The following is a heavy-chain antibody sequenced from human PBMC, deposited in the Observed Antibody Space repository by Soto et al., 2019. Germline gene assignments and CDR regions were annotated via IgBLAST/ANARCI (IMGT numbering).Heavy chain of an antibody. CDR2: IYYSGCT. J-gene: IGHJ4*02. CDR3: ATPPHSGDPNAGF. V-gene: IGHV4-39*01. Sequence: QLQLQEAGPGLVKPSETLSLTCTVSGGSISSSNYYWGWIRQPPGKGLEWIGSIYYSGCTYYISTLKSRVTISVDTSRNQSSLTPTFVTAADTAVYYCATPPHSGDPNAGFWGQGTLVTVSS. D-gene: IGHD4-17*01. CDR1: GGSISSSNYY.